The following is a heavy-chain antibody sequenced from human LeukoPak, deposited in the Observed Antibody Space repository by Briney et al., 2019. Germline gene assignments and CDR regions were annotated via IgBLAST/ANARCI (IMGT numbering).Heavy chain of an antibody. D-gene: IGHD1-26*01. J-gene: IGHJ6*03. CDR1: GFSFSSYN. Sequence: GGSLRLSCAASGFSFSSYNMNWVRQAPGKVLEWVSSITTSSTYTFYADSVKGRFTISRDNAKNSLYLQMNSLRVEDTAVYYCARDPYSGSYGDSYYYYMDVWGKGTTVTISS. V-gene: IGHV3-21*01. CDR3: ARDPYSGSYGDSYYYYMDV. CDR2: ITTSSTYT.